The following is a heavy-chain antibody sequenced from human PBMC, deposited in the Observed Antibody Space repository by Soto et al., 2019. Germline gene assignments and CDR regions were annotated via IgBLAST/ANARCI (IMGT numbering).Heavy chain of an antibody. CDR2: INGGNGNT. D-gene: IGHD2-2*02. CDR3: ARSLQVVPAAIAY. CDR1: GYSFTSYA. V-gene: IGHV1-3*01. Sequence: ASVKVSCKASGYSFTSYAMHWVRQAPGQRLEWMGWINGGNGNTKYSQKFQGRVTITRDTSASTAYMELSSLRSEGTAVYYCARSLQVVPAAIAYWGQGTLVTVSS. J-gene: IGHJ4*02.